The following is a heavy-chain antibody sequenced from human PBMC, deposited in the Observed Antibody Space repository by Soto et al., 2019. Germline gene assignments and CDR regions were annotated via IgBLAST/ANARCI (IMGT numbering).Heavy chain of an antibody. CDR2: ISSSGNTI. Sequence: QVQLVESGGGLVQTSGSLRIACVASGFTFSDYYMSWVRQAPGKGLEWVSYISSSGNTIYYADSVKGRVTISRDNAKNAVDLQMNSLRAEETALYFCAKMSSENYYDPVFSWGQGTLVTVSS. J-gene: IGHJ4*02. V-gene: IGHV3-11*01. D-gene: IGHD3-22*01. CDR1: GFTFSDYY. CDR3: AKMSSENYYDPVFS.